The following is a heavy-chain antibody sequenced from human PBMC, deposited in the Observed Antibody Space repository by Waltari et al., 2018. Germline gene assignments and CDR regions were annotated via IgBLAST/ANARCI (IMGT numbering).Heavy chain of an antibody. Sequence: QVQMVESGGGVVQPGRSLRLSCAASGFTFSSYSIPWVRQAPGKGLEWVALMSYDGSSKYYADSVKGRFTVSRDNSKNTVYLQLNSLRVEDTAVYYCAREDICRSTTCYTLDYWGLGTLVTVSS. V-gene: IGHV3-30*01. J-gene: IGHJ4*02. D-gene: IGHD2-2*02. CDR1: GFTFSSYS. CDR2: MSYDGSSK. CDR3: AREDICRSTTCYTLDY.